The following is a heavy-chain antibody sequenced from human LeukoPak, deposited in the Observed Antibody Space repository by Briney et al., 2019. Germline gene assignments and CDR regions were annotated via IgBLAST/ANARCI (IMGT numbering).Heavy chain of an antibody. CDR3: ARDSGSYHFDY. V-gene: IGHV3-23*01. Sequence: GGSLRLPCAASGFVFRSYAMSWVRQAPGKGLEWVSGISSSGGSTYHADSVRGRFTISRDNSKNTQYLQMNSLRVEDTAVYYCARDSGSYHFDYWGQGTLVTVSS. J-gene: IGHJ4*02. CDR1: GFVFRSYA. CDR2: ISSSGGST. D-gene: IGHD1-26*01.